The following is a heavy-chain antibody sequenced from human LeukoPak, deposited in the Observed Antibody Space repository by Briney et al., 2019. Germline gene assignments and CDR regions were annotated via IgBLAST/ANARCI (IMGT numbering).Heavy chain of an antibody. CDR1: GGTFSSYA. CDR3: AISLVLRYFDWLPGT. Sequence: GASVKVSCKASGGTFSSYAISWERQGPGQGLGWMGAIIPIFGTGNYAQKFQGRLTIPAHESTSTAYVDLSSLRSEDTAVYYCAISLVLRYFDWLPGTWGQGTLVTVSS. D-gene: IGHD3-9*01. V-gene: IGHV1-69*13. CDR2: IIPIFGTG. J-gene: IGHJ4*02.